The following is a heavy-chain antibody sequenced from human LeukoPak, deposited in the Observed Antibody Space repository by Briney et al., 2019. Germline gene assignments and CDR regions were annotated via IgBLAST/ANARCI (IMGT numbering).Heavy chain of an antibody. D-gene: IGHD1-26*01. Sequence: SSETLSLTCTVSGGSISSSGYYWGWIRQPPGKGLEWIASVYYSGSTYYNPSLKGRVTISVDTSKNQLSLKLSSLTAADTAVHYCARHEYSGSYYGLSWFDPWGQGTLVTVSS. V-gene: IGHV4-39*01. CDR2: VYYSGST. J-gene: IGHJ5*02. CDR3: ARHEYSGSYYGLSWFDP. CDR1: GGSISSSGYY.